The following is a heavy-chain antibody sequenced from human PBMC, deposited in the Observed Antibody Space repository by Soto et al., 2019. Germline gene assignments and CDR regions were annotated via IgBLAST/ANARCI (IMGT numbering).Heavy chain of an antibody. CDR2: FRTGGDDGTT. Sequence: PGASLRLSCAASGFTFSSYSMSWVRQAPGKGLEWVSGFRTGGDDGTTYYADSVKGRFTISRDNSKNTLFLQMNSLRAEDTAIYYCAKKVNSGPGSQYFDYWGQGTLVTVSS. D-gene: IGHD3-10*01. CDR1: GFTFSSYS. J-gene: IGHJ4*02. V-gene: IGHV3-23*01. CDR3: AKKVNSGPGSQYFDY.